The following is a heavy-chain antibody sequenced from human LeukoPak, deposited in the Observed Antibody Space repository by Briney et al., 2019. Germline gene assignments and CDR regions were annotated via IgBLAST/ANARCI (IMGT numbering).Heavy chain of an antibody. CDR2: IGTAGDI. J-gene: IGHJ5*02. CDR3: ARHDYGDYVWENGFDP. Sequence: PGGSLRLSCAASGFTFSSHDMHWVRQATGKGLEWVSGIGTAGDIYYPGSVKGRFTISRDNAKNSLYLQMNSLRAEDTAVYYCARHDYGDYVWENGFDPWGQGTLVTVSS. CDR1: GFTFSSHD. V-gene: IGHV3-13*01. D-gene: IGHD4-17*01.